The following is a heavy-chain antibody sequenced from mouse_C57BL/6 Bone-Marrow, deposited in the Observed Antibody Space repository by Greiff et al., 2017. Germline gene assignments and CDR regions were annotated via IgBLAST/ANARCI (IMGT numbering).Heavy chain of an antibody. V-gene: IGHV14-4*01. Sequence: VQLQQSGAELVRPGASVKLSCTASGFNIKDDYMHWVKQRPEQGLEWIGWIDPENGDTEYASKFQGKATITADTSSNTAYLQLSSLTSEDTAVYYCTTRGTTVVATRGYGGQGTTLTVSS. CDR1: GFNIKDDY. CDR2: IDPENGDT. D-gene: IGHD1-1*01. CDR3: TTRGTTVVATRGY. J-gene: IGHJ2*01.